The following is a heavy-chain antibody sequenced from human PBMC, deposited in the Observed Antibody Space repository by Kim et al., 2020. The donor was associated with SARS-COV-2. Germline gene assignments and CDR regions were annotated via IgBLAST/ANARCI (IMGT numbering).Heavy chain of an antibody. CDR1: GFVFSSYS. Sequence: GGSLRLSCAASGFVFSSYSMNWVRQAPGKGLEWISDINGGGTKTYYADSVKGRFTISRDNSANTLYLQMNSLRADDTAVYYCVKKYRGWFDYWGQGTLVTVPS. V-gene: IGHV3-23*01. CDR2: INGGGTKT. CDR3: VKKYRGWFDY. D-gene: IGHD6-19*01. J-gene: IGHJ4*02.